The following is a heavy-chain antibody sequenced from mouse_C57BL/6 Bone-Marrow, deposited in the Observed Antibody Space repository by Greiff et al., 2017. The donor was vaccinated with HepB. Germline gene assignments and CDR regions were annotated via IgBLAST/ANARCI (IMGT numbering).Heavy chain of an antibody. CDR2: IYPGGGYT. CDR1: GYTFTNYW. CDR3: ARRCNYYAMDY. Sequence: VKLQESGAELVRPGTSVKMSCKASGYTFTNYWIGWAKQRPGHGLEWIGDIYPGGGYTNYNEKFKGKATLTADKSSSTAYMQFSSLTSEDSAIYYCARRCNYYAMDYWGQGTSVTVSS. V-gene: IGHV1-63*01. D-gene: IGHD2-1*01. J-gene: IGHJ4*01.